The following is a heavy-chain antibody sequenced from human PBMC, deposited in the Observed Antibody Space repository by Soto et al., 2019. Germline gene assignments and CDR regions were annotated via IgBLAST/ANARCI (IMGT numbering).Heavy chain of an antibody. CDR2: IYYSGST. V-gene: IGHV4-59*08. J-gene: IGHJ5*02. D-gene: IGHD2-15*01. CDR1: GGSISSYY. CDR3: ARLSVVAAANWFDP. Sequence: PSETLSLTCTVSGGSISSYYWSWIRQLPGKGLEWIGYIYYSGSTNYNPSLKSRVTISVDTSKNQFSLKLSSVTAADTAVYYCARLSVVAAANWFDPWGQGTLVTVSS.